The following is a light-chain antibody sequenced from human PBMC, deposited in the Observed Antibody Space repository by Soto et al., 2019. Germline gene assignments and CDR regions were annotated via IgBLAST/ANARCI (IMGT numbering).Light chain of an antibody. CDR3: NSYVPGSNG. J-gene: IGLJ1*01. Sequence: QSVLTQPPSASGSPGQSVTISCTGTSSDVGKYDYVSWFQHHPGKAPKLIIYEVSKRPSGVPDRFSGSKSGSTASLTVSGLKTEDEADYDRNSYVPGSNGFATGIKVTVL. CDR1: SSDVGKYDY. V-gene: IGLV2-8*01. CDR2: EVS.